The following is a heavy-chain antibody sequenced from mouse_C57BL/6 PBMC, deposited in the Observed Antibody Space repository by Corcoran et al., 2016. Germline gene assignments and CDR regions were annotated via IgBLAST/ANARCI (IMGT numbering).Heavy chain of an antibody. Sequence: QVQLQQSGAELARPGASVKLSCKASGYTFTSYGISWVKQRTGQGLEWIGEIYPRSGNTYYNEKFKGKATLTADESSSTAYMELRSLTSEDSAVYFCARHKVVTPHYFDYWGQGTTLTVSS. V-gene: IGHV1-81*01. CDR2: IYPRSGNT. CDR1: GYTFTSYG. D-gene: IGHD2-2*01. J-gene: IGHJ2*01. CDR3: ARHKVVTPHYFDY.